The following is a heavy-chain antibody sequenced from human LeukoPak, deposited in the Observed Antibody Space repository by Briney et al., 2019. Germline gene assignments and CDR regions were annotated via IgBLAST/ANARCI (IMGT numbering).Heavy chain of an antibody. CDR2: IFTTGST. J-gene: IGHJ3*02. V-gene: IGHV4-61*09. D-gene: IGHD3-22*01. CDR1: GGSINGGSYY. Sequence: SQTLSLTCSVSGGSINGGSYYWSWIRQPAGKPLEWIGHIFTTGSTSYNPSLRTRVTISEDSSKDQFSLNLKSVTAADTAVYYCARSVPYYDSSGGDAFDIWGQGTMVTVSS. CDR3: ARSVPYYDSSGGDAFDI.